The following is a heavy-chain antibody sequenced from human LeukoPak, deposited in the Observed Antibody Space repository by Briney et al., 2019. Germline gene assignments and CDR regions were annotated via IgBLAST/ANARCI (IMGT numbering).Heavy chain of an antibody. CDR1: GYSFNGYY. CDR2: INPDTGGT. J-gene: IGHJ6*02. V-gene: IGHV1-2*02. Sequence: ASVKVSCKASGYSFNGYYLHWLRQAPGQAFEWMGWINPDTGGTNYVHKFQGRVTMTRDTSISAAYMELSSLRSEDTAVYYCAREQYYYDSSGYYPFRYYYGMDVWGQGTTVTVPS. D-gene: IGHD3-22*01. CDR3: AREQYYYDSSGYYPFRYYYGMDV.